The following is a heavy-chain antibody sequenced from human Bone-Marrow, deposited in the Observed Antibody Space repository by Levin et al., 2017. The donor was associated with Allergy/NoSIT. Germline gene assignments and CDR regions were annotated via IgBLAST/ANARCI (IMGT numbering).Heavy chain of an antibody. J-gene: IGHJ6*02. CDR1: GFTFSSAW. V-gene: IGHV3-15*01. CDR3: TTDPPVTAFIFRFRYGMDV. Sequence: PGGSLRLSCAASGFTFSSAWMSWVRQAPGKGLEWVGHIKSKTDGGTTDYAAPVKGRFTISRDDSKNTLYLQMNSLKTDDTAVYYCTTDPPVTAFIFRFRYGMDVWGQGTTVIVSS. D-gene: IGHD2-21*02. CDR2: IKSKTDGGTT.